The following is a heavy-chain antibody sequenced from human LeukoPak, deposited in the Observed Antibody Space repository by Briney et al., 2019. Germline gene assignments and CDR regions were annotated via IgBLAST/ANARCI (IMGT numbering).Heavy chain of an antibody. V-gene: IGHV1-8*03. D-gene: IGHD3-22*01. J-gene: IGHJ5*02. CDR3: ARGDDSSGYYRGFDP. Sequence: ASVKVSCKASGYTFTSCDINWVRQATGQGLEWMGWMNPNSGNTGYAQKFQGRVTITRNTSISTAYMELSSLRSEDTAVYYCARGDDSSGYYRGFDPWGQGTLVTVSS. CDR2: MNPNSGNT. CDR1: GYTFTSCD.